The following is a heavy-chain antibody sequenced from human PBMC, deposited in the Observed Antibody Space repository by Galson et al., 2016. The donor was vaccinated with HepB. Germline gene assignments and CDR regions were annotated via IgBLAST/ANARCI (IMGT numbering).Heavy chain of an antibody. CDR2: ISSGAI. V-gene: IGHV3-48*04. CDR1: GFTFSSYS. CDR3: ARDHLWAFDY. J-gene: IGHJ4*02. Sequence: SLRLSCAASGFTFSSYSMNWVRQAPGKGLEWVSYISSGAIYYSDYVKGRFTISRDNAKSSLYLQMNSLRAEDTAVYYCARDHLWAFDYWGQGTLVTVSS. D-gene: IGHD7-27*01.